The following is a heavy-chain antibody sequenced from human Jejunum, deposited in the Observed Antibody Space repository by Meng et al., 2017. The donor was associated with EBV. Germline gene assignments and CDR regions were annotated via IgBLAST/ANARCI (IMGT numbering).Heavy chain of an antibody. J-gene: IGHJ4*02. V-gene: IGHV4-61*08. CDR1: GGSVSSGGYY. CDR3: ARDQNGSYFAY. CDR2: IYNSEST. Sequence: QVQMPDAGPGLVKPSETLSLTCTVAGGSVSSGGYYWSWIRQPPGKGLEWIGYIYNSESTNYKSSLKSRVTISADTSKNQFSLRLSSVTAADTAVYYCARDQNGSYFAYWGQGTLVTASS. D-gene: IGHD1-26*01.